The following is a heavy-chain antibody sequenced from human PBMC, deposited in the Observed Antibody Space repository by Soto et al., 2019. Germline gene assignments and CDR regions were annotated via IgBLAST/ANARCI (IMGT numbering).Heavy chain of an antibody. Sequence: QVQLRESGPGLVRPSGTLSLTCAVSGGSISNGQWWSWVRQAPGKGLEWIGEIYHSGSTNYNPSRKSRVTMSVVPSKNLFSLTLNSVTAADTAFYYCARDQGSHPGDWGQGTLVSVSS. CDR2: IYHSGST. CDR1: GGSISNGQW. V-gene: IGHV4-4*02. CDR3: ARDQGSHPGD. J-gene: IGHJ4*02. D-gene: IGHD6-13*01.